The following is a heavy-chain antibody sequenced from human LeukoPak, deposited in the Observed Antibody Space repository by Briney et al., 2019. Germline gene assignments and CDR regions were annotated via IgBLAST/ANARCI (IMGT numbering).Heavy chain of an antibody. V-gene: IGHV1-18*01. Sequence: ASVKVSCKASGGTFSSYAISWVRQAPGQGLEWMGWISAYNGNTNYAQKLQGRVTMTTDTSTSTAYMELRSLRSDDTAVYYCARGEGGYSYGYYWGQGTLVTVSS. D-gene: IGHD5-18*01. CDR1: GGTFSSYA. J-gene: IGHJ4*02. CDR3: ARGEGGYSYGYY. CDR2: ISAYNGNT.